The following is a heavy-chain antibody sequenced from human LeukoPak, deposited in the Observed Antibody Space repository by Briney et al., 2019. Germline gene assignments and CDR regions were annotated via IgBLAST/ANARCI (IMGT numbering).Heavy chain of an antibody. CDR2: LNGDGSTT. CDR3: ARDLGFSSGWYIGY. D-gene: IGHD6-19*01. Sequence: GGSLRLSCAASGFTFSSYWMHWVRQVPGKGLVWVSRLNGDGSTTNYADSVKGRFIISRDNAKSTLYLQMNSLRAEDTAVYYCARDLGFSSGWYIGYWGQGTLVTVSS. V-gene: IGHV3-74*01. J-gene: IGHJ4*02. CDR1: GFTFSSYW.